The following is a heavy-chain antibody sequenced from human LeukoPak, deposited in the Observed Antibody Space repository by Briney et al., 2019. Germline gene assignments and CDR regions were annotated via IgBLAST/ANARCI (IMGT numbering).Heavy chain of an antibody. Sequence: PSETLSLTCAVYGGSFSGYYWSWIRQPPGKGLEWIGEINHSGSTNYSPSLKSRVTISVDTSKNQFSLKLSSVTAADTAVYYCARLVTVRGVIPFDYWGQGTLVTVSS. J-gene: IGHJ4*02. D-gene: IGHD3-10*01. CDR1: GGSFSGYY. V-gene: IGHV4-34*01. CDR2: INHSGST. CDR3: ARLVTVRGVIPFDY.